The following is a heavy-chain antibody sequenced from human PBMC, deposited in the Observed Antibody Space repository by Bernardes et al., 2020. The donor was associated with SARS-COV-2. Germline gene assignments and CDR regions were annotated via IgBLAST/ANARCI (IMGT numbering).Heavy chain of an antibody. Sequence: ASVKVSCKASGYTFTSYGISWVRQAPGQGLEWMGWISAYNGNTNYAQKLQGRVTMTTDTSTSTAYMELRSLRSDDTAVYYCARDYYDFLSGYPIYYFYDGMDVWGQGTTVTVS. D-gene: IGHD3-3*01. J-gene: IGHJ6*02. V-gene: IGHV1-18*01. CDR1: GYTFTSYG. CDR2: ISAYNGNT. CDR3: ARDYYDFLSGYPIYYFYDGMDV.